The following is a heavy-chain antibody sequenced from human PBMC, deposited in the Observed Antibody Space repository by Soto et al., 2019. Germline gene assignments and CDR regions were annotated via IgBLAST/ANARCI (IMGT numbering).Heavy chain of an antibody. Sequence: GGSLRLSCAASGFTFSSYGMHWVRQAPGKGLEWVAVIWYDGSNKYYADSVKGRFTISRDNSKNTLYLQMNSLRAEDTAVYYCARDADIVLMVYAYNFDYWGQGTLVTVSS. D-gene: IGHD2-8*01. CDR2: IWYDGSNK. CDR1: GFTFSSYG. J-gene: IGHJ4*02. V-gene: IGHV3-33*01. CDR3: ARDADIVLMVYAYNFDY.